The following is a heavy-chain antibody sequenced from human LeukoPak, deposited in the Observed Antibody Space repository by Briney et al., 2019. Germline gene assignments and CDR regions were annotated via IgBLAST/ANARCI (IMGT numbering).Heavy chain of an antibody. CDR1: GYTFTGYY. D-gene: IGHD3-9*01. J-gene: IGHJ5*02. Sequence: GASVKVSCKASGYTFTGYYMHWVRQAPGQGLEWMGWINPNSGGTNYAQKFQGRVTMTRDTSISTAYMELSRLRSDDTAVYYCANTGFYDILTGYYNNWFDPWGQGTLVTVSS. CDR2: INPNSGGT. V-gene: IGHV1-2*02. CDR3: ANTGFYDILTGYYNNWFDP.